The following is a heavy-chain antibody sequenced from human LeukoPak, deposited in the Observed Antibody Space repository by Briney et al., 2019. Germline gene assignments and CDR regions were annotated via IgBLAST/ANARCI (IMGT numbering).Heavy chain of an antibody. J-gene: IGHJ4*02. V-gene: IGHV1-18*01. CDR2: ISCYNGDT. CDR3: ARDPTSTSSRYAYFDS. D-gene: IGHD2-15*01. Sequence: GASVKVSCKASGYTFTHPGISWVRQAPGQGLEWMAWISCYNGDTHYAQKFQGRVTLTTDTSTTTAFMELRSLRSDDTAVYYCARDPTSTSSRYAYFDSWGQGTLVTVSS. CDR1: GYTFTHPG.